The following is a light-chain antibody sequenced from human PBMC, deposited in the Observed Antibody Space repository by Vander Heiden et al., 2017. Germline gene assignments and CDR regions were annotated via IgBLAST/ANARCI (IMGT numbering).Light chain of an antibody. V-gene: IGLV2-14*01. CDR3: SSYTSSSTLV. CDR2: DVS. Sequence: QSALTQPASVSGSPGQSITISCTATSSYVGGYNYVSWYQQRPGKAPKLMIYDVSNRSSGVSNRFSGSKSGNTASLTISGLQAEDEADYYCSSYTSSSTLVFGTGTKVTVL. J-gene: IGLJ1*01. CDR1: SSYVGGYNY.